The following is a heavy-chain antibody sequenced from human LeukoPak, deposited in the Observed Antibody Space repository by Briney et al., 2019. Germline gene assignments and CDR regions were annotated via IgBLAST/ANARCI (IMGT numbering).Heavy chain of an antibody. V-gene: IGHV3-48*02. CDR1: GFTFSDYS. CDR2: IDGSGDTI. Sequence: GGSLRLSRAASGFTFSDYSSYWVRQAPGKGLEWVSYIDGSGDTIYYADSVKGRFTISRDNAKNSLDLQMNSLRDEDTAVYYCSRRFGWWGKGTLVTVSS. CDR3: SRRFGW. D-gene: IGHD3-3*01. J-gene: IGHJ4*02.